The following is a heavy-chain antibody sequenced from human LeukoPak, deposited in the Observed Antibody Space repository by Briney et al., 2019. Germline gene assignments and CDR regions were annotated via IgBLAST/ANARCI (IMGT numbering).Heavy chain of an antibody. D-gene: IGHD6-13*01. J-gene: IGHJ6*02. CDR2: ISWNSGSI. Sequence: TGGSLRLSCAASGFTFDDYAMHWVRQAPGKGLEWVSGISWNSGSIGYADSVKGRFTISRDNAKNSLYLQMNSLRAEDTAVYYCASSQAAAGTYYGMDVWGQGTTVTVSS. V-gene: IGHV3-9*01. CDR3: ASSQAAAGTYYGMDV. CDR1: GFTFDDYA.